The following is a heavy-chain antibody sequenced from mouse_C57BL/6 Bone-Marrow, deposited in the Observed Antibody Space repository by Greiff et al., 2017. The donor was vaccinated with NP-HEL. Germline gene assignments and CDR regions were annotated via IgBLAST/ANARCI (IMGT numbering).Heavy chain of an antibody. D-gene: IGHD2-4*01. CDR2: ISSGGDYI. Sequence: EVKLVESGAGLVKPGGSLKLSCAASGFTFSSYAMSWVRQTPEKRLEWVAYISSGGDYIYYADTVKGRFTISRDNARNTLYLQMSSLKSEDTAMYYCTRVMITTIMDYWGQGTSVTVSS. V-gene: IGHV5-9-1*02. CDR3: TRVMITTIMDY. CDR1: GFTFSSYA. J-gene: IGHJ4*01.